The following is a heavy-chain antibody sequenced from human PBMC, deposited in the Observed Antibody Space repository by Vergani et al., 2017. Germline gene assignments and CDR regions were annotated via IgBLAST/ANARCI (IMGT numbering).Heavy chain of an antibody. CDR2: IDPSDSYT. V-gene: IGHV5-10-1*03. CDR1: GYSFTSYW. D-gene: IGHD3-22*01. J-gene: IGHJ1*01. CDR3: ARVPYYYDRGYFKH. Sequence: DVQLVQSGAEVKTPGESLRISCKGSGYSFTSYWISWVRQMPGKGLEWMGRIDPSDSYTNDSPSFQGHVTISADKSISTAYRQWSRMKASDTAMYYCARVPYYYDRGYFKHWGQGSVDTGSS.